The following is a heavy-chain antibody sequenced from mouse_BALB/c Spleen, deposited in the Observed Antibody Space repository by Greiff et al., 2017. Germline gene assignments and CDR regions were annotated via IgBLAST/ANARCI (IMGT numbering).Heavy chain of an antibody. CDR1: GYTFTNYW. Sequence: VKLQESGAELVRPGTSVKISCKASGYTFTNYWLGWVKQRPGHGLEWIGDIYPGGGYTNYNEKFKGKATLTADTSSSTAYMQLSSLTSEDSAVYFCARSRPLYYGSSYGYYFDYWGQGTTLTVSS. D-gene: IGHD1-1*01. J-gene: IGHJ2*01. CDR2: IYPGGGYT. V-gene: IGHV1-63*02. CDR3: ARSRPLYYGSSYGYYFDY.